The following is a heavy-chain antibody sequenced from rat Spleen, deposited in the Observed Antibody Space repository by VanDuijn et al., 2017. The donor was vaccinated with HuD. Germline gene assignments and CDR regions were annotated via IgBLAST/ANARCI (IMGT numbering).Heavy chain of an antibody. CDR1: GESLTSNS. Sequence: QVQLKESGPGLVQPSQTLSLTCTVSGESLTSNSINWIRQPPGEGLEWMGVIWTNGATDYNSTLKSRLSISRDTSKNQVFLKMNSLQPDDTGTYYCIRDRGNSGPFDYWGQGVMVTVSS. D-gene: IGHD4-4*01. V-gene: IGHV2-47*01. CDR2: IWTNGAT. J-gene: IGHJ2*01. CDR3: IRDRGNSGPFDY.